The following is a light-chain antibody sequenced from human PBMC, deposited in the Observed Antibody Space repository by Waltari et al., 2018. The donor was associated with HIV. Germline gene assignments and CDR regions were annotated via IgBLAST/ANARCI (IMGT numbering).Light chain of an antibody. CDR2: DAT. V-gene: IGKV1-39*01. CDR3: QQSFSTPWT. J-gene: IGKJ1*01. CDR1: QAIKTY. Sequence: DIKMTQSPSSLSAYMGNRITINCRASQAIKTYLKWYAQKPGEAPKLLIFDATRLHTGVTSRFSGIGTGTHFSLTISSLQPEDSGTYYCQQSFSTPWTFGQGTKV.